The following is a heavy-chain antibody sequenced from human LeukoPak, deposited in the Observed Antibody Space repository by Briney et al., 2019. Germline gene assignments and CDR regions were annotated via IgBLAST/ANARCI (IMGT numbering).Heavy chain of an antibody. CDR2: ISSSSSYI. CDR3: AKDREDYYDSSGYYPDAFDI. V-gene: IGHV3-21*01. J-gene: IGHJ3*02. Sequence: GGSLRLSCAASGFTFSSYSMNWVRQAPGKGLEWVSSISSSSSYIYYADSVKGRFTISRDNAKNSLYLQMNSLRAEDTAVYYCAKDREDYYDSSGYYPDAFDIWGQGTMVTVSS. CDR1: GFTFSSYS. D-gene: IGHD3-22*01.